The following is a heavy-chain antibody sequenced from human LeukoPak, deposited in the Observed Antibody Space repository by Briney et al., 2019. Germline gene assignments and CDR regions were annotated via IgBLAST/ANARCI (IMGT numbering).Heavy chain of an antibody. CDR2: ISSSSSTI. D-gene: IGHD1-1*01. CDR3: ARSNPPGN. Sequence: PGGSLRLSCAASGFTFSSYSMNWVRQAPGKGLEWVSYISSSSSTIYYADSVKGRFTISRDNAKNSLYLQMNGLRAEDTAVYYCARSNPPGNWGQGTLVTVSS. CDR1: GFTFSSYS. V-gene: IGHV3-48*01. J-gene: IGHJ4*02.